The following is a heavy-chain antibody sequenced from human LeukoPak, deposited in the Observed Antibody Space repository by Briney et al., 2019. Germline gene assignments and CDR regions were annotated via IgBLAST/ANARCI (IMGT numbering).Heavy chain of an antibody. CDR1: GFTFSSYS. CDR3: ALVVAANFPNNWLYP. CDR2: ISSSSSYI. J-gene: IGHJ5*02. D-gene: IGHD2-15*01. Sequence: GGSLRLSCAASGFTFSSYSMNWVRQAPGKGLEWVSSISSSSSYIYYADSVKGRFTISRDNAKNSLYLQMNSLRAEDTAVYYCALVVAANFPNNWLYPWGQGTLVTVPS. V-gene: IGHV3-21*01.